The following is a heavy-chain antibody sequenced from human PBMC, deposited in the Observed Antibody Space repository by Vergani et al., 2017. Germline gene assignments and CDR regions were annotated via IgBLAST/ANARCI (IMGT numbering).Heavy chain of an antibody. Sequence: QLLESGGGLVQPGGSLRLSCAASGFTFSSHAMSWVRQAPGKGLEFVSGISGSGGGPYYADSVKGRFTISRDNSKNTVSLQINRLRAEDTALYYCTKAYQLLRGAFDAWGHGTMVTVSS. CDR3: TKAYQLLRGAFDA. J-gene: IGHJ3*01. D-gene: IGHD2-15*01. CDR2: ISGSGGGP. CDR1: GFTFSSHA. V-gene: IGHV3-23*01.